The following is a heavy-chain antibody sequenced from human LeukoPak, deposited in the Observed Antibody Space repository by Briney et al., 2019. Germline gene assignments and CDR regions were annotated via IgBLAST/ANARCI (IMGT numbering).Heavy chain of an antibody. V-gene: IGHV3-33*01. J-gene: IGHJ4*02. CDR2: IWYDGSNK. CDR1: GFTFSSYG. Sequence: GGSLRLSCAASGFTFSSYGMHWVRQAPGKGLEWVAVIWYDGSNKYYADSVKGRFTISRDNSKNTLYLQMNSLRAEDTAVYYCARGGSYFLVALDYWGQGTLLTVSS. D-gene: IGHD1-26*01. CDR3: ARGGSYFLVALDY.